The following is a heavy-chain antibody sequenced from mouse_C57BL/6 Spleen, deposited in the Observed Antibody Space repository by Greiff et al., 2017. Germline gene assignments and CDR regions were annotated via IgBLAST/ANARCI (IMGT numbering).Heavy chain of an antibody. CDR2: IDPSDSET. CDR1: GYTFTSYW. Sequence: QVQLQQPGAELVRPGSSVKLSCKASGYTFTSYWMHWVKQRPIQGLEWIGNIDPSDSETHYNQKFKDKATLTVDKSSSTAYMQLSSLTSEDSAVYYCARGDGSSSYYFDYWGQGTTLTVSS. J-gene: IGHJ2*01. V-gene: IGHV1-52*01. CDR3: ARGDGSSSYYFDY. D-gene: IGHD1-1*01.